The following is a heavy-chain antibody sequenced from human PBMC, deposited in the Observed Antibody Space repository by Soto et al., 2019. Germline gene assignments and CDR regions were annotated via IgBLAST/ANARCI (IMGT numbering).Heavy chain of an antibody. CDR2: ISYDGTTK. CDR3: ARPRREGRGMAAAGLDL. J-gene: IGHJ4*02. Sequence: QVQLVESGGGVVQPGRSLRLSCAAAGFAFNNYAMHWVRQAPGEGLEWVSIISYDGTTKHYVDSVKGRFTISRDNSKNTLYLHRDILRVDDTAMYYCARPRREGRGMAAAGLDLWGPGALVTVSS. V-gene: IGHV3-30*03. CDR1: GFAFNNYA. D-gene: IGHD6-13*01.